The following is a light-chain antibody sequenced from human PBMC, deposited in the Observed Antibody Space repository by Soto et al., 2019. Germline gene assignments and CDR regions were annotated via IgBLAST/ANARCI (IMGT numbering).Light chain of an antibody. CDR1: QSISTW. CDR2: DAS. V-gene: IGKV1-5*01. Sequence: DIKMTQSPSTLSSSVGDRVTITCRASQSISTWLAWHQQKPGKAPKLLIYDASSLESGVPSRFSGSGSGTEFTLTITSLQPDDFAAYYCQQYNSYSRSFGQGTKVDIK. J-gene: IGKJ1*01. CDR3: QQYNSYSRS.